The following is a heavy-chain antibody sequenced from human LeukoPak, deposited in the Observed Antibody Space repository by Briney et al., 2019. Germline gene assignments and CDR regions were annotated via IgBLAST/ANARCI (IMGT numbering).Heavy chain of an antibody. CDR1: GASISSYY. Sequence: SETLSLTCTVSGASISSYYWSWIRQPPGKGLEWIGYIYYIGSTNYNPSLKSRVTISVDTSKNQFSLKLSSVTAADTAVYYCARGPGAVAYYWGQGTLVTVSS. D-gene: IGHD6-19*01. V-gene: IGHV4-59*01. CDR3: ARGPGAVAYY. CDR2: IYYIGST. J-gene: IGHJ4*02.